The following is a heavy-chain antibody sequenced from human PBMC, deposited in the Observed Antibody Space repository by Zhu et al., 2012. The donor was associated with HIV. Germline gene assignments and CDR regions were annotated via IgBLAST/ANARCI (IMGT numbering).Heavy chain of an antibody. J-gene: IGHJ4*02. Sequence: QVQLQESGPGLVKPSQTLSLTCTVSGASISSDDFYWSWIRQPPGKGLEWIGYIYYSGSTYYNPSLRSRVTISVDTSKNXLSLKLSSVTAADTAVYYCASGSNIVATLSYWGQGTLVTVSS. CDR3: ASGSNIVATLSY. CDR1: GASISSDDFY. CDR2: IYYSGST. D-gene: IGHD5-12*01. V-gene: IGHV4-30-4*01.